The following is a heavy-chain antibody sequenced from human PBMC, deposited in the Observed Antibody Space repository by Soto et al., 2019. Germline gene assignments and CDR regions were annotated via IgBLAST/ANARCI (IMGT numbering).Heavy chain of an antibody. CDR1: GGSISSYY. D-gene: IGHD1-26*01. CDR3: ARCLFSYGARFDP. J-gene: IGHJ5*02. Sequence: PSETLSHTCTVSGGSISSYYWIWIRQPPGKGLEWIGYIYYSGSTNYNPSLKSRVTISVDTSKNQFSLKLSSVTAADTAVYYCARCLFSYGARFDPWGQGTLVTVSS. V-gene: IGHV4-59*01. CDR2: IYYSGST.